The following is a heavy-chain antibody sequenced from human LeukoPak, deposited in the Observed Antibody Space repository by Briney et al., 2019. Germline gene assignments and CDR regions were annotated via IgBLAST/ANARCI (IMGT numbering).Heavy chain of an antibody. J-gene: IGHJ4*02. Sequence: ASVKVSCKASGYTFTGYYMHWVRQAPGQGLEWMGWINPDSGGTNYAQKFQGRVTMTRDTSISTAYMELSSLRSDDTAVYFCARDSHFDYWGQGTLVTVSS. CDR2: INPDSGGT. CDR1: GYTFTGYY. V-gene: IGHV1-2*02. CDR3: ARDSHFDY.